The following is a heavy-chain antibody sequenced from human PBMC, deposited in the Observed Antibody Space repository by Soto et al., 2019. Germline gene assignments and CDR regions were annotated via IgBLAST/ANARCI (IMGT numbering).Heavy chain of an antibody. Sequence: AAVKVSCKASGYIFTSYAVHWVRQAPGQRPEWMGWINAGNGNTKYAQNLLDRVTFTRDTSASTVHMELSSLRSEDTAVYYCARGNTASADYWGRGALVTVFS. CDR2: INAGNGNT. CDR3: ARGNTASADY. J-gene: IGHJ4*02. CDR1: GYIFTSYA. D-gene: IGHD3-3*01. V-gene: IGHV1-3*01.